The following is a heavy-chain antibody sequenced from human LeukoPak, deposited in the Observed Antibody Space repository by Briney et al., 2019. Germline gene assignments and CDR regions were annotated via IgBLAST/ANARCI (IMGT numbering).Heavy chain of an antibody. CDR2: ISYDGSNK. CDR3: AKASLVGATTLSSYFQH. Sequence: GGSLRLSCAASGFTFSNYGMHWVRQAPGKGLEWVAVISYDGSNKYYADSVKGRFTISRDNSKNTLYLQMNSLRAEDTAVYYCAKASLVGATTLSSYFQHWGQGTLVTVSS. V-gene: IGHV3-30*18. D-gene: IGHD1-26*01. CDR1: GFTFSNYG. J-gene: IGHJ1*01.